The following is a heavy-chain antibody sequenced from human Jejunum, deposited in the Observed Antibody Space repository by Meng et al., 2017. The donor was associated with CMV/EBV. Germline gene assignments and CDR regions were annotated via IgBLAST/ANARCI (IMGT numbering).Heavy chain of an antibody. V-gene: IGHV3-53*01. J-gene: IGHJ4*01. D-gene: IGHD2/OR15-2a*01. Sequence: EGQLVESGGGLIQPGGSLRLSCAASGFTISNNYMNWVRQAPGKGLEWVSIIFNDGRTFYADSVKGRFTISRDNSQNTLYLQMNSLRAEDTAVYYCARDSMMGYWGQGTLVTVSS. CDR1: GFTISNNY. CDR2: IFNDGRT. CDR3: ARDSMMGY.